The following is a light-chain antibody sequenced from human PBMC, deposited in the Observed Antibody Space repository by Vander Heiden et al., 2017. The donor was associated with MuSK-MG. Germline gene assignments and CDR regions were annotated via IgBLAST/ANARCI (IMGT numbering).Light chain of an antibody. CDR3: SLYTSSSTLV. J-gene: IGLJ2*01. CDR2: EVS. CDR1: TSDVGSYNR. Sequence: SSLTHPPPSAGSPAQSVTISSSGTTSDVGSYNRVSCYHQPPRTAPKLMIYEVSTRPAGVPDRYSGSKSGNTASLTISGLQAEDEADYYCSLYTSSSTLVFGGGTKLTVL. V-gene: IGLV2-18*01.